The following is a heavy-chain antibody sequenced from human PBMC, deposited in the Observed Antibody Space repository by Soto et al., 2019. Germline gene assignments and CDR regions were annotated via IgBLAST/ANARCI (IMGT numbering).Heavy chain of an antibody. CDR1: GFTLSNFW. J-gene: IGHJ3*02. CDR3: LVTTSDFDI. CDR2: IKQGGVEK. D-gene: IGHD4-17*01. V-gene: IGHV3-7*01. Sequence: EVQLVESGGDLAQPGGSLRLSCAASGFTLSNFWVNWVRQAPGKGLEWVANIKQGGVEKNYVDSVKGRFTNSRDDTKNSLVLQMNNLKAEDAAIYYCLVTTSDFDIWGRGTTVTVSS.